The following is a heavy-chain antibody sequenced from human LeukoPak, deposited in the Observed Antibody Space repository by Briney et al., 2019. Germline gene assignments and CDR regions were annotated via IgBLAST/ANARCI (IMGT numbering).Heavy chain of an antibody. Sequence: ASVKVSCKASGYTFTGYYMHWVRQAPGQGLEWMGWINPSSGGTNYAQKFQGRVTMTRDTSISTAYMELSRLRSDDTAVYYCARVDKVGAYHYWGQGTLVTVSS. CDR3: ARVDKVGAYHY. CDR2: INPSSGGT. J-gene: IGHJ4*02. CDR1: GYTFTGYY. V-gene: IGHV1-2*02. D-gene: IGHD1-26*01.